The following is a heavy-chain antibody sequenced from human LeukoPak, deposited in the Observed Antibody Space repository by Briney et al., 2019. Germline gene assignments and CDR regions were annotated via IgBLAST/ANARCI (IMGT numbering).Heavy chain of an antibody. J-gene: IGHJ4*01. CDR2: INPTGENI. Sequence: ASVKLSCTASPYRFTNFHIHWVRQAPGQGLEWMGGINPTGENIMYAKKFQGRVTMTRDTSTNTVYMDLSRLRAEDTAVYFCATILVGYNHFDYGGEGTHVFVSS. D-gene: IGHD5-24*01. V-gene: IGHV1-46*01. CDR1: PYRFTNFH. CDR3: ATILVGYNHFDY.